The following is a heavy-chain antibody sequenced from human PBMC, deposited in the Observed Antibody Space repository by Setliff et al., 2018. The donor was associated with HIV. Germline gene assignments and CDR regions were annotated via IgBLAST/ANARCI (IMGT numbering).Heavy chain of an antibody. CDR1: GGSFYSYA. Sequence: GASVKVSCKASGGSFYSYAFTWVRQAPGQGLEWVGGIVPVFRTVNYSEKLQGRVTITADESTSTSYMELNSLTSDDTAVYYCATGPKKGVDILPPDSWGQGTLVTV. V-gene: IGHV1-69*13. CDR3: ATGPKKGVDILPPDS. J-gene: IGHJ4*02. CDR2: IVPVFRTV. D-gene: IGHD3-3*01.